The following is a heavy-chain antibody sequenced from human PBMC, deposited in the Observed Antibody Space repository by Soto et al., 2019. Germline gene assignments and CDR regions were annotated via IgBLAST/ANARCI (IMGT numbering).Heavy chain of an antibody. J-gene: IGHJ4*02. CDR1: GFTFSSYT. CDR3: AKGEYCTSSSCFSANRYDY. D-gene: IGHD2-2*01. V-gene: IGHV3-23*01. Sequence: GGSLRLSCAASGFTFSSYTMAWVRQAPGRGLEWVSTHSGSGGSTYYADSVKGRFSISRDNSKNTLFLQMNSLGAEDTATYYCAKGEYCTSSSCFSANRYDYRGQGTLVTVSS. CDR2: HSGSGGST.